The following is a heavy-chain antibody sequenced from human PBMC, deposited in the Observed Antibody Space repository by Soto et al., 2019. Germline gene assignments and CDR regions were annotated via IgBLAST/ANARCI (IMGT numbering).Heavy chain of an antibody. CDR2: ISSSSSTI. CDR3: ARGPFYLYYYYGMDV. Sequence: EVLLVESGGGLVQPGGSLRLSCAASGFTFSSYSMNWVRQAPGKGLEWVSYISSSSSTIYYADSVKGRFTISRDNAKNSLYLQMNSLRDEDTAVYYCARGPFYLYYYYGMDVWGHGTTVTVSS. V-gene: IGHV3-48*02. CDR1: GFTFSSYS. J-gene: IGHJ6*02.